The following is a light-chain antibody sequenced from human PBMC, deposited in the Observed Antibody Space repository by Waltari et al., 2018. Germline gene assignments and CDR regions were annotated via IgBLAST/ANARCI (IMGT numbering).Light chain of an antibody. V-gene: IGLV2-14*01. J-gene: IGLJ2*01. CDR1: NSDIGYYNY. CDR2: DVT. Sequence: QSALTQPASVSGSPGQSLTIPCTGTNSDIGYYNYVSWYQQYPGKAPKLMIFDVTRWPSGVSHRFSGSKSGNTASLTISGLQAEDEADYFCAAYTSTNTVIFGGGTKVTVL. CDR3: AAYTSTNTVI.